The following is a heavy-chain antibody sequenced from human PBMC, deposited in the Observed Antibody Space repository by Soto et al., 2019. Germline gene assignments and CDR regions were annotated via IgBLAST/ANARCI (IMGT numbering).Heavy chain of an antibody. CDR1: GGSFSGYY. V-gene: IGHV4-34*01. CDR2: INHSGST. J-gene: IGHJ3*02. D-gene: IGHD3-16*01. CDR3: ARTLMITFGGVIYSEAFDI. Sequence: QVQLQQWGAGLLKPSETLSLTCAVYGGSFSGYYWSWIRQPPGKGLEWIGEINHSGSTNYNPSLKSRVTISVDTSKNQFSLKLSSVTAADTAVYYCARTLMITFGGVIYSEAFDIWGQGTMVTVSS.